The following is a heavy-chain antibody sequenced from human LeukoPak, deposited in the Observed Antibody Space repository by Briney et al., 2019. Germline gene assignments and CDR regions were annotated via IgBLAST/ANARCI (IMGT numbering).Heavy chain of an antibody. J-gene: IGHJ5*02. D-gene: IGHD6-19*01. CDR3: ARTPPTVAGRGNWFDP. CDR2: INPNSGGT. Sequence: ASVNVSFKASGYTFTFYYMHWVRQAPGQGLEWMGWINPNSGGTNYAQKFQGRVTMTRDTSISTAYMELSRLRSDDTAVYYCARTPPTVAGRGNWFDPWGQGTLVTVSS. V-gene: IGHV1-2*02. CDR1: GYTFTFYY.